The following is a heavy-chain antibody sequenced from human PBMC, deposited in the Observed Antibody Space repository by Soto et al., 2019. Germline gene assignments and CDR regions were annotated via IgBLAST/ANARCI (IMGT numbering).Heavy chain of an antibody. V-gene: IGHV3-7*01. CDR1: RFTFSNSW. D-gene: IGHD1-26*01. J-gene: IGHJ6*02. CDR2: IKPDGSEQ. Sequence: SLRLSCAASRFTFSNSWMSWVRQAPGKGLEWVANIKPDGSEQYYVDSVKGRFTISRDNAKKSLYLQMNSLRVEDTAVYYCATSGGGVWGQGTTVTVSS. CDR3: ATSGGGV.